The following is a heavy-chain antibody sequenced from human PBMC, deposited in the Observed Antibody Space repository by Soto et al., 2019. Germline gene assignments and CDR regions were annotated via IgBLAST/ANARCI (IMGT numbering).Heavy chain of an antibody. CDR2: IIPIFGTA. CDR1: GGTFSSYA. D-gene: IGHD2-15*01. V-gene: IGHV1-69*01. CDR3: ARGGYCSCGSCDRGWFDP. Sequence: QVQLVQSGAEVKKPGASVKVSCQASGGTFSSYAISWVRQAPGQGLEWMGGIIPIFGTANYAQKFQGRVTSTADASTRTAYMELSSLRSEDTAVCYCARGGYCSCGSCDRGWFDPWGQGTLVTVSS. J-gene: IGHJ5*02.